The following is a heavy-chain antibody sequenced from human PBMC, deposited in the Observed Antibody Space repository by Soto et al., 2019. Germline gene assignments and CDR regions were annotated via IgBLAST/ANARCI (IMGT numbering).Heavy chain of an antibody. Sequence: QVKLVQSGAEVKKPGASVKVSCKASGYTFTSYAMHWVRQAPGQRLEWMGWINAGNGNTKYSQKFQGRVTITRDTSASTAYMELYSLASEDTSVYYCARIVVVVTALDSWGQGPLFTVSS. D-gene: IGHD2-21*02. CDR3: ARIVVVVTALDS. CDR1: GYTFTSYA. CDR2: INAGNGNT. V-gene: IGHV1-3*01. J-gene: IGHJ4*02.